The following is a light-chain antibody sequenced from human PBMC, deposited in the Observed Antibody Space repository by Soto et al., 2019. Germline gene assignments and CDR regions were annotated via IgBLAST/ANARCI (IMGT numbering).Light chain of an antibody. J-gene: IGKJ1*01. CDR2: GAS. V-gene: IGKV3-20*01. CDR3: HQYGSSGT. Sequence: EIVLPQSLGTLIMSTGERAILSCRASQSVSNNYLAWYQQKLGEDPRLLIYGASNRATGIPVRFSGRGHGTDFTLAISILDPEDFAVYYYHQYGSSGTLCQWTKVDTK. CDR1: QSVSNNY.